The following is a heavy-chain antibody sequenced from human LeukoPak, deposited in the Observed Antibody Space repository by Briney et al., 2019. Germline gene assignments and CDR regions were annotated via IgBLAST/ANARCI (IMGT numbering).Heavy chain of an antibody. CDR1: GGSISSYY. Sequence: SETLSLTCTVSGGSISSYYWSWIRQPPGKGLEWIGYIYYSGTTNYNPSLKSRVTISVDTSKNQFSLKLSSVTAADTALYYCAGAIDYWGQGTLVTVSS. V-gene: IGHV4-59*08. CDR2: IYYSGTT. J-gene: IGHJ4*02. CDR3: AGAIDY.